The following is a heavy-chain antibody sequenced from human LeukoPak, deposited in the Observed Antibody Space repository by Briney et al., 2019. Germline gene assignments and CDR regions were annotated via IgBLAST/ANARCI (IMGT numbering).Heavy chain of an antibody. CDR3: ASTPMVRGVLNYFDY. V-gene: IGHV4-34*01. CDR1: GGSFSGYY. J-gene: IGHJ4*02. CDR2: INHSGST. D-gene: IGHD3-10*01. Sequence: SETLSLTCAVYGGSFSGYYWSWIRQPPGKGLEWIGEINHSGSTNYNPSLKSRVTISVDTSKNQFSLKLSSVTAADTAVYYCASTPMVRGVLNYFDYWGQGTLVTVSS.